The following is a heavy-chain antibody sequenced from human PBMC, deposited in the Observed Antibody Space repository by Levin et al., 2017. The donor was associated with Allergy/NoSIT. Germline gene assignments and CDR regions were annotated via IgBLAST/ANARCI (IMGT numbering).Heavy chain of an antibody. J-gene: IGHJ4*02. V-gene: IGHV3-74*03. CDR1: GFTFSSYW. CDR3: ARVLYCGNTNCYRRGIDY. Sequence: GGSLRLSCAASGFTFSSYWMHWVRQAPGKGLVWVSRLNSDGSRVTYADSVKGRFTISRDNAKNTLYLQMNSLRAEDTAVYYCARVLYCGNTNCYRRGIDYWGQGTLVTVSS. D-gene: IGHD2-2*02. CDR2: LNSDGSRV.